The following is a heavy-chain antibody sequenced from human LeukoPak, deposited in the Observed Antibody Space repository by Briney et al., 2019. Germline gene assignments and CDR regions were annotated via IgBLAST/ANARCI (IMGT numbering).Heavy chain of an antibody. V-gene: IGHV3-21*01. Sequence: GGSLRLSCAASGFTFGSYSMNWVRQAPGKGLEWVSSISSSSSYIHYADSVKGRFTISRDNAKNSLYLQMNSLRAEDTAVYYCARSFLSIAAAATDYWGQGTLVTVSS. J-gene: IGHJ4*02. CDR2: ISSSSSYI. CDR1: GFTFGSYS. CDR3: ARSFLSIAAAATDY. D-gene: IGHD6-13*01.